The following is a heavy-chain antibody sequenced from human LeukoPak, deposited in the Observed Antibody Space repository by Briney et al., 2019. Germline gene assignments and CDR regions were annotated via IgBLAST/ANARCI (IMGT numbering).Heavy chain of an antibody. CDR2: ITSSDSII. CDR3: AREGRCSSTSCYATYYYMDV. D-gene: IGHD2-2*01. Sequence: PGGSLRLSCVASGFTFSDYYMNWIRQAPGKGLEWISYITSSDSIIYYADSVKGRFTISRDNAKNSLYLQMNSLRAEDTAVYYCAREGRCSSTSCYATYYYMDVWGQGTTVTVSS. J-gene: IGHJ6*03. CDR1: GFTFSDYY. V-gene: IGHV3-11*04.